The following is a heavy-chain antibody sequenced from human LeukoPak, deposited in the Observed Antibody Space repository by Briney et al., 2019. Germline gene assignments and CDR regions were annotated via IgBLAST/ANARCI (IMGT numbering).Heavy chain of an antibody. Sequence: GAAVKVSCKASGYTFTGYYMHWVRQAPGQGLEWMGRINPNSGGTNYAQKFQGRVTMTRDTSISTAYMELSRLRSDDTAVYYCARVPYNDSSGYTEYFQHWGQGTLITVSS. CDR3: ARVPYNDSSGYTEYFQH. CDR1: GYTFTGYY. D-gene: IGHD3-22*01. CDR2: INPNSGGT. V-gene: IGHV1-2*06. J-gene: IGHJ1*01.